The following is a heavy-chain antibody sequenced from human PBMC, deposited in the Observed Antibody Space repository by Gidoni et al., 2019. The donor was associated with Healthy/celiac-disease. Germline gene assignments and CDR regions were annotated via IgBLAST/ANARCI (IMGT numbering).Heavy chain of an antibody. CDR3: ARATPPVAGRGYYMDV. V-gene: IGHV3-13*05. D-gene: IGHD6-19*01. CDR2: IGTAGDP. CDR1: GFPFSSYD. Sequence: EVQLVESGGGLVQPGGSMRLSCAASGFPFSSYDMHWVRQATGKGLEWVSAIGTAGDPYYPGSVKGRFTISRENAKNSLYLQMNSLRAGDTAVYYCARATPPVAGRGYYMDVWGKGTTVTVSS. J-gene: IGHJ6*03.